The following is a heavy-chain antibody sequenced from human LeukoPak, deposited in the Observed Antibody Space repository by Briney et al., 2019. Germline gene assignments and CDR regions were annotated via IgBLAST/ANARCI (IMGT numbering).Heavy chain of an antibody. V-gene: IGHV3-74*01. CDR2: INNDGTAT. CDR3: ATVSEY. CDR1: GFTFNYFW. Sequence: GGSLRLSCAASGFTFNYFWMHWVRQVPGKGLVWVSGINNDGTATYYADSVKGCSTISRDNAKNTVYLQMNGLRAEDTTVYYCATVSEYWGQGTLVTVSS. J-gene: IGHJ4*02.